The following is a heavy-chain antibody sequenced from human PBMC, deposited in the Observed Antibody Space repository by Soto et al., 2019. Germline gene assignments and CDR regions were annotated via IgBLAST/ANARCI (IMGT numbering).Heavy chain of an antibody. D-gene: IGHD3-3*01. J-gene: IGHJ6*02. CDR2: ISYDGSNK. CDR1: GFTFSSYG. V-gene: IGHV3-30*18. CDR3: ANLNYGFWSGYKDYYYYGMDV. Sequence: QVQLVESGGGVVQPGRSLRLSCAASGFTFSSYGMHWVRQAPGKGLEWVAVISYDGSNKYYADSVKGRFTISRDNSKNTLYLQMNSLRAEDTAVYYCANLNYGFWSGYKDYYYYGMDVWGQGTTVTVSS.